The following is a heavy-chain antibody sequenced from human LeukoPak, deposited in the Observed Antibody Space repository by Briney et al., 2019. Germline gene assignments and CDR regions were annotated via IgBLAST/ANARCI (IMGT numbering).Heavy chain of an antibody. D-gene: IGHD5-18*01. V-gene: IGHV3-23*01. Sequence: GSCGSKYYADSVKGRFTISRDNSKNTLYLQMNSLRAEDTAVYYCAKDQGYSYVEPDYYFDYWGQGTLVTVSS. CDR2: GSCGSK. J-gene: IGHJ4*02. CDR3: AKDQGYSYVEPDYYFDY.